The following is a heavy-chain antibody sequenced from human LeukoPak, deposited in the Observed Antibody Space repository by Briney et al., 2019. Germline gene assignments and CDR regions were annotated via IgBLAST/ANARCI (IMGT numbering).Heavy chain of an antibody. D-gene: IGHD3-10*01. J-gene: IGHJ4*02. CDR1: GGSFSGYY. CDR2: INHSGST. Sequence: SETLSLTCAVYGGSFSGYYWSWIRQPPGKGLEWIGEINHSGSTNYNPSLKSRVTISVDTSKNQFSLKLSSVTAADTAVYYCARGRAGAIRGYYFDYWGQGTLVTVSS. V-gene: IGHV4-34*01. CDR3: ARGRAGAIRGYYFDY.